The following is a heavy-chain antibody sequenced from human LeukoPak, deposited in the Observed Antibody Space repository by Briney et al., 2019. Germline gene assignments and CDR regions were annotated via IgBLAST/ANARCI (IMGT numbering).Heavy chain of an antibody. Sequence: SETLSLTCTVSGGSISSSSYYWGWIRQPPGKGLEWIGSIYYSGSTYYNPSLKSRVTISVDTSKNQFSLKLSSVTAADTAVYYCARGQSGGIAAAGRYFDYWGQGTLVTVSS. CDR3: ARGQSGGIAAAGRYFDY. D-gene: IGHD6-13*01. CDR1: GGSISSSSYY. CDR2: IYYSGST. V-gene: IGHV4-39*01. J-gene: IGHJ4*02.